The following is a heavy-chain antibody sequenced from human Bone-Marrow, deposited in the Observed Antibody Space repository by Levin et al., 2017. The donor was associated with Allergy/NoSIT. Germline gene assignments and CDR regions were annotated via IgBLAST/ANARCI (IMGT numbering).Heavy chain of an antibody. D-gene: IGHD3-3*01. J-gene: IGHJ3*02. CDR3: ARGITVFGVVLAVNDAFDS. Sequence: SETLSLTCTVSGGSISSGVYFWSWIRQLPGKGLEWIGYVSYSGITFYNQSLKSRVTISGDTSKHLLSLNLSSVTAADTAVYYCARGITVFGVVLAVNDAFDSWGQGTMVTVSS. CDR1: GGSISSGVYF. V-gene: IGHV4-31*03. CDR2: VSYSGIT.